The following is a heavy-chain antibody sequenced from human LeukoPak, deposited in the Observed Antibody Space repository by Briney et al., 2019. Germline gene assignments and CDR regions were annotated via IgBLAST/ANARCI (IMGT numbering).Heavy chain of an antibody. CDR2: ISGSGANT. CDR3: AKYPASGGYFDY. J-gene: IGHJ4*02. V-gene: IGHV3-23*01. Sequence: GGSLRLSCAASGFTFSTDSMSWVRLAPGKGLEWVSGISGSGANTYYADSVKCRFTISRDNSENTLYLQMNSLRAEDTAVFYCAKYPASGGYFDYWGQGTLVTVSS. D-gene: IGHD6-13*01. CDR1: GFTFSTDS.